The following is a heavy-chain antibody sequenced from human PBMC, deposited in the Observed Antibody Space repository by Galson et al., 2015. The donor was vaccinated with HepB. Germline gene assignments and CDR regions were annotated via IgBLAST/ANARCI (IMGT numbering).Heavy chain of an antibody. CDR1: GGTFSSYA. V-gene: IGHV1-69*04. J-gene: IGHJ6*02. CDR3: ARLRGYSYGYDYYYYGMDV. Sequence: SVKVSCKASGGTFSSYAISWVRQAPGQGLEWMGRIIPILGIANYAQKFQGRVTITADKSTSTAYMELSSLRSEDTAVYYCARLRGYSYGYDYYYYGMDVWGRGTTVTVS. CDR2: IIPILGIA. D-gene: IGHD5-18*01.